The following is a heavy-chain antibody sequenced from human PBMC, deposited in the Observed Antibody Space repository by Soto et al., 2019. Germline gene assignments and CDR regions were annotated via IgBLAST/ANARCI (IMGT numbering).Heavy chain of an antibody. CDR3: AKDFWVRPAATPHY. Sequence: GGALGLSSEDTGFTVSSYARSWVRQAPGKGLECVSAISGSGGSTYYADSVKGRFTISRDNSKNTLYLQMNSLRAEDTAVYYCAKDFWVRPAATPHYWGQGTLAPVYS. CDR2: ISGSGGST. V-gene: IGHV3-23*01. D-gene: IGHD2-2*01. CDR1: GFTVSSYA. J-gene: IGHJ4*02.